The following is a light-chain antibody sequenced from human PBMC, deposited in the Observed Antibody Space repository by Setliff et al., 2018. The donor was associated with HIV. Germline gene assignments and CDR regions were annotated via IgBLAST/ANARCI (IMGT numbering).Light chain of an antibody. J-gene: IGLJ1*01. V-gene: IGLV2-23*02. CDR1: SSDVGGYNY. Sequence: QSALTQPASVSGSPGQSITISCTGTSSDVGGYNYVSWYQHYPGKAPKFMIYDVTTRPSGVSNRFSGSKSGNTASLTISGLQAEDEADYYCCSYADSNTFVFGTGTKVTVL. CDR3: CSYADSNTFV. CDR2: DVT.